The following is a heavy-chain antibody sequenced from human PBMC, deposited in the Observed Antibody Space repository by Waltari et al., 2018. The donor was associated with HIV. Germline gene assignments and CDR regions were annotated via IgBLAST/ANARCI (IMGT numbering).Heavy chain of an antibody. CDR1: NFSISAKH. V-gene: IGHV3-53*01. Sequence: EVLLAESGGGLIQPGGSLGLSCTASNFSISAKHVTWIRQAPGGSLGGVAVTYPDDTTHYADSVSGRFTISRAKSRTKVFLLMNSLFVDDTATYFCATGVRYYGPWGQGTRVTVSS. J-gene: IGHJ5*02. CDR2: TYPDDTT. CDR3: ATGVRYYGP. D-gene: IGHD3-22*01.